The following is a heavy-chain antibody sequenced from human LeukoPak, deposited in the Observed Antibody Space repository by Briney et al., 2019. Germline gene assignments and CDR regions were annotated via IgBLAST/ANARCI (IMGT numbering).Heavy chain of an antibody. J-gene: IGHJ6*03. CDR1: GYTFTSYA. CDR2: INTNTGNP. V-gene: IGHV7-4-1*02. D-gene: IGHD2-15*01. Sequence: ASAKVSCKASGYTFTSYAMNWVRQAPGQGLEWMGWINTNTGNPTYAQGFTGRFVFSLDTSVSTAYLQISSLKAEDTAVYYCARKSVAATPRDIVYQYSYMDVWGKGTTVTVSS. CDR3: ARKSVAATPRDIVYQYSYMDV.